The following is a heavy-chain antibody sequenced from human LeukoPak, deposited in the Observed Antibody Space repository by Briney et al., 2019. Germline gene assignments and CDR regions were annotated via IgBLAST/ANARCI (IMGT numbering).Heavy chain of an antibody. Sequence: SETLSLTCTVSGDSITSHYWSWIRQPPGKGLEWIGYIHHSGSTNYNPSLKSRVTISVDKSKNQFSLKLSSVTAADTAVYYCARAPYYYDSRGYPHEYYFDYWGQGTLVTVSS. CDR1: GDSITSHY. D-gene: IGHD3-22*01. CDR3: ARAPYYYDSRGYPHEYYFDY. V-gene: IGHV4-59*11. CDR2: IHHSGST. J-gene: IGHJ4*02.